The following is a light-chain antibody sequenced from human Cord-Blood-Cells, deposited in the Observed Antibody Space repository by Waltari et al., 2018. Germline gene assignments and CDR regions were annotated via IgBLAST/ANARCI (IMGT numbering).Light chain of an antibody. J-gene: IGLJ3*02. Sequence: QSALTQPASVSGSPGQSITISCTGTSSDVGGYNYVSCSQQHPGKAPKLMIYDVSNRPSGVSNRFPGSKSGNTASLTISGLQAEDEADYYCSSYTSSSTPWVFGGGTKLTVL. CDR1: SSDVGGYNY. CDR2: DVS. CDR3: SSYTSSSTPWV. V-gene: IGLV2-14*03.